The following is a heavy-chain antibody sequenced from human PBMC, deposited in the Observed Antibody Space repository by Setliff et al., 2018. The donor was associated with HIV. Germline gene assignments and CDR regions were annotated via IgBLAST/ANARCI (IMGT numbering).Heavy chain of an antibody. D-gene: IGHD3-22*01. J-gene: IGHJ5*02. Sequence: SVKVSCKASGGAFRNYTISWVRQAPGQGLEWVGGSIPYFGTTEYEKKFQERVTITVDESKSTAYLELSSLRSDDTAVYYCARARTITLIQCLDPWGQGMQVTVSS. CDR2: SIPYFGTT. V-gene: IGHV1-69*13. CDR3: ARARTITLIQCLDP. CDR1: GGAFRNYT.